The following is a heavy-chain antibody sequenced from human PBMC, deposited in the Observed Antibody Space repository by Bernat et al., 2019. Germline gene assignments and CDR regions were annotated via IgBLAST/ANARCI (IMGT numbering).Heavy chain of an antibody. J-gene: IGHJ3*02. Sequence: QVQLVQSGAEVKKPGASVKVSCKASGYTFTGYDMHWVRQAPGQGLEWMGWINPNSGGTNYAQKFQGWVTMTRDTSISTAYMELGRLRSDDTAVYYCARELHGTTDAFDIWGQGTMVTVSS. CDR1: GYTFTGYD. CDR2: INPNSGGT. D-gene: IGHD1-7*01. V-gene: IGHV1-2*04. CDR3: ARELHGTTDAFDI.